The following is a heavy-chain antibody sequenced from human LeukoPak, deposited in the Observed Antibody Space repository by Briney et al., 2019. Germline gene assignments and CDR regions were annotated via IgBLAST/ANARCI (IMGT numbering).Heavy chain of an antibody. CDR3: ARARITMVRGVIGYYYYGMDV. J-gene: IGHJ6*02. V-gene: IGHV4-34*01. CDR2: INHSGST. D-gene: IGHD3-10*01. Sequence: SETLSLTCAVYGGSFSGYYWSWIRQPPGKGLEWIGEINHSGSTNYNPSLKSRVTISVDTSKNQFSLKLSSVTAADTAVYYCARARITMVRGVIGYYYYGMDVWGQGTTVTVSS. CDR1: GGSFSGYY.